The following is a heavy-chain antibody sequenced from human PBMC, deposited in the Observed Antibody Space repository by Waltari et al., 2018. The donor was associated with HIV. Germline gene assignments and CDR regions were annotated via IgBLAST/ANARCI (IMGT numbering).Heavy chain of an antibody. CDR2: IWHDANNQ. V-gene: IGHV3-33*01. Sequence: QVQLVESGGGVVQPGKSLRLSCAASGITFSRYSMLWVRQAPGKGLEWVAVIWHDANNQYYADSVQGRFTISRDNSKNTLYLQMNSLRAEDTALYYCARDSPAFSRGTEELDYWGQGTLVTVSS. CDR1: GITFSRYS. CDR3: ARDSPAFSRGTEELDY. J-gene: IGHJ4*02. D-gene: IGHD2-2*01.